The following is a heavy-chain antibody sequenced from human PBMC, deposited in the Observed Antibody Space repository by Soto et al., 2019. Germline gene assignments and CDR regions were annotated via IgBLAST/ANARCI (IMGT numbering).Heavy chain of an antibody. Sequence: RPGGSLRLSCAAFGFRFDDYGMSWVRQVPGKGLEWVSGINRDGGSTSYADSVKGRFTISRDNAKNSLYLQMNSLRVEDTAVYYCARVYDILTSAWLDPWGQGTLVTVSS. CDR1: GFRFDDYG. D-gene: IGHD3-9*01. CDR3: ARVYDILTSAWLDP. J-gene: IGHJ5*02. CDR2: INRDGGST. V-gene: IGHV3-20*04.